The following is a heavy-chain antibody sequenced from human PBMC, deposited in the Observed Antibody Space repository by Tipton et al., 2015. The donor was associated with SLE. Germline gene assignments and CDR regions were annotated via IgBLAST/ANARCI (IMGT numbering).Heavy chain of an antibody. CDR3: ARAGAPYTILEGAMDV. CDR2: IYYSGST. Sequence: TLSLTCTVSGGSISSHYWSWIRQPPGKGLEWIGYIYYSGSTNYNPSLKSRVPISVDTSKNPFSLKLSSVTAADTAVYYCARAGAPYTILEGAMDVWGKGTTVTVSS. V-gene: IGHV4-59*08. J-gene: IGHJ6*03. CDR1: GGSISSHY. D-gene: IGHD3-3*01.